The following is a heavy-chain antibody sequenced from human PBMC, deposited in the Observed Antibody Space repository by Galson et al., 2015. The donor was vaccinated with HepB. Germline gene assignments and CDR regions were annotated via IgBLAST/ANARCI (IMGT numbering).Heavy chain of an antibody. J-gene: IGHJ3*02. CDR1: GFTFRSYW. V-gene: IGHV3-74*01. Sequence: SLRLSCAASGFTFRSYWMRWVRQGPGKGLVWVSRINSDGSSTSYADSVKGRFTISRDNAKNTVYLQMNSLRAEDTAVYYCARDQTPGRAAFDIWGQGTMVTVSS. CDR2: INSDGSST. CDR3: ARDQTPGRAAFDI.